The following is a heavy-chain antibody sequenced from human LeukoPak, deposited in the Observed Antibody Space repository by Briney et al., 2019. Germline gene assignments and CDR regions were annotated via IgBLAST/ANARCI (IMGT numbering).Heavy chain of an antibody. CDR2: ISGSGGST. Sequence: GGSLRLSCAASGFIFSSYAMSWVRQAPGKGLEWVSGISGSGGSTYYADSVKGRFSISRDNSKNTLYLQMNSLRAEDTAVYYCAKDGMYSSSSSYYFDYWGQGTLVTVSS. V-gene: IGHV3-23*01. CDR1: GFIFSSYA. D-gene: IGHD6-6*01. CDR3: AKDGMYSSSSSYYFDY. J-gene: IGHJ4*02.